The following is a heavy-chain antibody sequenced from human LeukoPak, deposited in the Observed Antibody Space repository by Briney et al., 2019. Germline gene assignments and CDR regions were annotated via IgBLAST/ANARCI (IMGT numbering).Heavy chain of an antibody. J-gene: IGHJ4*02. V-gene: IGHV3-7*03. CDR2: IKEDGGEK. D-gene: IGHD6-19*01. Sequence: PGGSLRLSCAASGFTFSNYWMTWARQAPGKGLEWVAHIKEDGGEKHYVDPVKGRFTISRDNAKNSLYLQMNSLRAEDTAVYYCAKDRRIAVAGTGIFDYWGQGTLVTVSS. CDR1: GFTFSNYW. CDR3: AKDRRIAVAGTGIFDY.